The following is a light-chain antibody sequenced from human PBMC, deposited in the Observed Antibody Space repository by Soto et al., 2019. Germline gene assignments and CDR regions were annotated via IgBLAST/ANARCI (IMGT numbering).Light chain of an antibody. V-gene: IGKV1-5*01. CDR2: DAS. Sequence: DIHMTQYPSTLSASVGGRVTITCRASQSISSWLAWYQQKPGKAPKLLIYDASSLESGVPSRFSGSGSGTEFTLTISSLQPDDFATYYCQQYNSYSTWTFGQGTKVDIK. J-gene: IGKJ1*01. CDR1: QSISSW. CDR3: QQYNSYSTWT.